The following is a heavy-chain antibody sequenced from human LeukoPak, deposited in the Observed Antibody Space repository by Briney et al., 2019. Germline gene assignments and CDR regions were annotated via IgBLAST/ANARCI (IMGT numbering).Heavy chain of an antibody. Sequence: GGSLRLSCAASGFTFSSYAMSWVRQAPGKGLEWVSVIFNGDSTYYADSVRGRFSISRDNSKNTLYLQINSLRAEDTAVYYCARGREVDYDSSVGALDIWGQGTMVTVSS. V-gene: IGHV3-53*01. D-gene: IGHD3-22*01. CDR1: GFTFSSYA. J-gene: IGHJ3*02. CDR3: ARGREVDYDSSVGALDI. CDR2: IFNGDST.